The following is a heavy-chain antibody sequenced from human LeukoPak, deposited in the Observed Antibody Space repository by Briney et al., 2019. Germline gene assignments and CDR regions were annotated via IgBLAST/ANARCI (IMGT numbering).Heavy chain of an antibody. CDR2: IYYSGST. V-gene: IGHV4-59*01. CDR1: GGSISSYY. D-gene: IGHD3-22*01. Sequence: SETLSLTCTVSGGSISSYYWSWIRRPPGKGLEWIGYIYYSGSTNYNPSLKSRVTISVDTSKNQFSLKLSSVTAADTAVYYCASTEYYYDSSGSFDYWGQGTLVTVSS. CDR3: ASTEYYYDSSGSFDY. J-gene: IGHJ4*02.